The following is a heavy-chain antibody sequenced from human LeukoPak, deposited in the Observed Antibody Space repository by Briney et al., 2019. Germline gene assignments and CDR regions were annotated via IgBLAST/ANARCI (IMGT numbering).Heavy chain of an antibody. J-gene: IGHJ3*02. D-gene: IGHD6-6*01. Sequence: PGGSLRLSCAASGFTFSSYSMNWVRQAPGKGLEWVSSISSSSSYIYYADSVKGRFTISRDNAKNSLYLQMNSLRAEDTAVYYCARVSGLVREPNRGHAFDIWGQRTMVTVSS. CDR1: GFTFSSYS. V-gene: IGHV3-21*01. CDR2: ISSSSSYI. CDR3: ARVSGLVREPNRGHAFDI.